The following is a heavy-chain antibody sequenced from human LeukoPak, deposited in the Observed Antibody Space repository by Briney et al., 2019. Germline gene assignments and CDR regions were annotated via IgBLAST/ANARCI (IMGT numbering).Heavy chain of an antibody. J-gene: IGHJ5*02. V-gene: IGHV1-2*02. CDR1: GYTFTGYY. CDR2: INPNSGGT. CDR3: ARSEQLPNWFDP. D-gene: IGHD6-13*01. Sequence: ASVKVSCKASGYTFTGYYMHWVRQASGQGLEWMGWINPNSGGTNYAQKFQGRVTMTRDTSISTAYMELSRLRSDDTAVYYCARSEQLPNWFDPRGQGTLVTVSS.